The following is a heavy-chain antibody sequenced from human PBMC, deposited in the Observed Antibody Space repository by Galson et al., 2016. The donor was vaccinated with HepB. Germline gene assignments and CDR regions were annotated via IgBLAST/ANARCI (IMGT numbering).Heavy chain of an antibody. D-gene: IGHD2-15*01. Sequence: SLRLSCAASGLTVSSNYMSWVRQAPGKGLGWVSVIYSGGGTYYADSVQGRFTISRDNSKNTVFLEINSLRAEDTAVYYCGTESYLKGHSIVVAAPSQTWGRGTLVTVSS. CDR2: IYSGGGT. CDR1: GLTVSSNY. CDR3: GTESYLKGHSIVVAAPSQT. J-gene: IGHJ5*02. V-gene: IGHV3-53*01.